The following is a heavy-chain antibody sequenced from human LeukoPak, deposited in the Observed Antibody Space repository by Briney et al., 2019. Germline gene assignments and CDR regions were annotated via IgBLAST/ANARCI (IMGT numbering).Heavy chain of an antibody. J-gene: IGHJ3*02. V-gene: IGHV4-34*01. Sequence: PSETLSLTCAVYGRSFSGYYWSWIRQPPGKGLEWIGEINHSGSTNYNPSLKSRVTISVDTSKNQFSLKLSSVTAADTAVYYCARGSPIQLWADAFDIWGQGTMVTVSS. CDR1: GRSFSGYY. CDR3: ARGSPIQLWADAFDI. CDR2: INHSGST. D-gene: IGHD5-18*01.